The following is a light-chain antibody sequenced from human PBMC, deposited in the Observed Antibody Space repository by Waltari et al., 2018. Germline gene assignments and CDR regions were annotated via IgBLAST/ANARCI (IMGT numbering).Light chain of an antibody. CDR3: HHYFAASRA. CDR1: QSVSSW. J-gene: IGKJ1*01. V-gene: IGKV1-5*03. CDR2: KAS. Sequence: DIQMTQSPSTLSASVGDRVTITCRASQSVSSWLAWSQQKPGMAPKLLIHKASILESGVPSRFSGSGSGTDFTLTISSLQPDDFATYYCHHYFAASRAFGQGTKVEMK.